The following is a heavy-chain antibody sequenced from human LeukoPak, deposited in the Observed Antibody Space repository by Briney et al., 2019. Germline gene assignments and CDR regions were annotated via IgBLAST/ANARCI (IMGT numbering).Heavy chain of an antibody. CDR3: ARENSGSYREFDY. D-gene: IGHD1-26*01. V-gene: IGHV4-4*07. CDR2: IYTSGST. Sequence: SEILSLTCTVSGGSISSYYWSWIRQPAGKGLEWIGRIYTSGSTNYNASLKSRVSMSVDTSKNQFSLKLSSVTAADTAVFYCARENSGSYREFDYWGQGTLVTVPS. J-gene: IGHJ4*02. CDR1: GGSISSYY.